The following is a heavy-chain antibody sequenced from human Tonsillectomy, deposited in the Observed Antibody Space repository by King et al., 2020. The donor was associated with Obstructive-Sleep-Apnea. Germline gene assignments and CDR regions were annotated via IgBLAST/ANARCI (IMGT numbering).Heavy chain of an antibody. D-gene: IGHD2/OR15-2a*01. CDR2: IYHCGST. Sequence: QLQESGPGLVKPSGTLSLTCAVSGGSLSSTNWWSWVRQPPGKGLEWIGEIYHCGSTNYNPSLKNRVTISIDKSENQFSLKLTSMTAADTAVYYCASGNSTSPGYWGQGNLVTVSS. V-gene: IGHV4-4*02. J-gene: IGHJ4*02. CDR3: ASGNSTSPGY. CDR1: GGSLSSTNW.